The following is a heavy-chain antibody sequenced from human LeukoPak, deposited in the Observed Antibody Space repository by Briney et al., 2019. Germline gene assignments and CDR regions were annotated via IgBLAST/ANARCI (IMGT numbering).Heavy chain of an antibody. CDR3: ATLLGYCSSTSCYTY. V-gene: IGHV3-23*01. J-gene: IGHJ4*02. Sequence: PGGSLRLSCAASGFTFSSYAMSWVRQAPGKGLEWVSAISGSGGSTYYADSVKGRFTISRDNSKNTLYLQMNSLRAEDTAVYYCATLLGYCSSTSCYTYWGQGTLVTVSS. D-gene: IGHD2-2*02. CDR2: ISGSGGST. CDR1: GFTFSSYA.